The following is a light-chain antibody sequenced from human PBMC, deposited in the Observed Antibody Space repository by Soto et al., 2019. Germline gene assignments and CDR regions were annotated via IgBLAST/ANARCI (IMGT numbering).Light chain of an antibody. Sequence: DIQVTQSPSTLSASVGERVTITCRASQSIRMWLAWYQQKSGKAPKLLIYDASKLESGVPSSFSGSGSGTQLTLTISNLQPDDIATYYWQEYNSWWTFGQGTKLDIK. CDR2: DAS. J-gene: IGKJ1*01. V-gene: IGKV1-5*01. CDR1: QSIRMW. CDR3: QEYNSWWT.